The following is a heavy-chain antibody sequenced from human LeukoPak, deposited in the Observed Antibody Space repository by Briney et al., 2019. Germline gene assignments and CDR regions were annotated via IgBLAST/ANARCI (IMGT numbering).Heavy chain of an antibody. J-gene: IGHJ3*02. D-gene: IGHD6-19*01. CDR1: GGSISSYY. Sequence: PSETLSLTCTVSGGSISSYYWSWIRQPPGKGLGWIGYIYYGGSTSYNPSLKSRVTISVDTSKNQLSLKLSSVTAADTAVYYCARSIAVAGAPGCDIWGQGTMVTVSS. V-gene: IGHV4-59*01. CDR3: ARSIAVAGAPGCDI. CDR2: IYYGGST.